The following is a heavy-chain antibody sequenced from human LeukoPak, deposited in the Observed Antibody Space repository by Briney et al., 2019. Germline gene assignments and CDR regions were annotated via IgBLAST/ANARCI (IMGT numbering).Heavy chain of an antibody. CDR1: GGTFSSYA. V-gene: IGHV1-69*06. CDR2: IIPIFGTA. J-gene: IGHJ5*02. Sequence: SVKVSCTASGGTFSSYAISWVRQAPGQGLEWMGGIIPIFGTANYAQKFQGRVTITADKSTSTAYMELSSLRSEDTAVYYRASSSVATSPTFWFDPWGQGTLVTVSS. CDR3: ASSSVATSPTFWFDP. D-gene: IGHD5-12*01.